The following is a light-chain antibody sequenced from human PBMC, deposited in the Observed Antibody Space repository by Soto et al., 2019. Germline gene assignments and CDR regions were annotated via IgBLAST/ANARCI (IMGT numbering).Light chain of an antibody. Sequence: QYVLTQPASVSGSPGQSITISCTGTGSDVGGYNYVSWYQQHPGKAPKLMIYEVSNRPSGVSNRFSGSKSGNTASLTISGLQAEDEADYYCSSYTSSSTLVFGTGTKVTVL. CDR2: EVS. CDR3: SSYTSSSTLV. J-gene: IGLJ1*01. CDR1: GSDVGGYNY. V-gene: IGLV2-14*01.